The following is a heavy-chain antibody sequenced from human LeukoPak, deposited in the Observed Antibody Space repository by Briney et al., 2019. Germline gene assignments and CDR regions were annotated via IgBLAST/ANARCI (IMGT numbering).Heavy chain of an antibody. CDR3: AKGLPSGNSFDY. V-gene: IGHV3-23*01. Sequence: PGGSLRLSCAASGFTFSSYAMSWARQAPGKGLEWVSVISGSGVSTYYADSVKGRFTISRDNSKNTLYLQMNSLRAEDTAVYHCAKGLPSGNSFDYWGRGTLVTVSS. J-gene: IGHJ4*02. CDR2: ISGSGVST. D-gene: IGHD2-15*01. CDR1: GFTFSSYA.